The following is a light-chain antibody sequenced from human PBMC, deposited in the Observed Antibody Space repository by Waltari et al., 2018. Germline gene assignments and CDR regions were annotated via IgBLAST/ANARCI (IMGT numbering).Light chain of an antibody. J-gene: IGLJ2*01. V-gene: IGLV3-25*03. CDR3: QSADSRGTVV. CDR2: KDT. CDR1: ALPKQH. Sequence: SYELTQPPSVSVSPGQTARITCSGDALPKQHAYWYQKKPGQAPVLVIYKDTERPSGIPERFSGSRSGTTVTLTISGVQTEDEADYYCQSADSRGTVVFGGGTELTVL.